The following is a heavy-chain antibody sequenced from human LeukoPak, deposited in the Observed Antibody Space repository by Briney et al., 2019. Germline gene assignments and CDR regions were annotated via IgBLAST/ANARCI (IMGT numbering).Heavy chain of an antibody. Sequence: GGSLRLSCAASGFTFNNYAMTWVRQAPGKGLEWVSAISGSGSSTYYADSVKGRFTISRDNSKNSLYLQMDSLRADDTAVYYCAKLATRLAARPNFDYWGLRTLVAVSS. CDR2: ISGSGSST. J-gene: IGHJ4*02. D-gene: IGHD6-6*01. CDR1: GFTFNNYA. CDR3: AKLATRLAARPNFDY. V-gene: IGHV3-23*01.